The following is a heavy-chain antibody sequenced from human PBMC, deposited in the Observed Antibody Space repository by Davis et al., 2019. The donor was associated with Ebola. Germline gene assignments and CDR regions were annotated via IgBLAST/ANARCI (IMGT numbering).Heavy chain of an antibody. CDR2: VYPGDSDT. V-gene: IGHV5-51*01. J-gene: IGHJ4*02. D-gene: IGHD1-26*01. CDR1: GYSFTNYW. Sequence: GESLKISCQGSGYSFTNYWIGWVRQMPGKGLEWMGIVYPGDSDTRYSPSFQGQVTISADKSISTAYLQWSSLKASDTAIYYCARHLVGASQWVFDYWGQGTLVTVSS. CDR3: ARHLVGASQWVFDY.